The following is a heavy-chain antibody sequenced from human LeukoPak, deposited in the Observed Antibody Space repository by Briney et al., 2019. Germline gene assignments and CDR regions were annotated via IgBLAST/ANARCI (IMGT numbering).Heavy chain of an antibody. CDR2: IYYSGST. CDR1: GGSISSSIYY. Sequence: PSETLSLTCSVSGGSISSSIYYWGWIRQPPGEGLEWIGSIYYSGSTYFNPSLKSRVTISVDTSKNQFSLKLTSVTAADTAVYYCARNGRELLGSSWFDPWGQGTLVTVSS. D-gene: IGHD1-26*01. CDR3: ARNGRELLGSSWFDP. J-gene: IGHJ5*02. V-gene: IGHV4-39*07.